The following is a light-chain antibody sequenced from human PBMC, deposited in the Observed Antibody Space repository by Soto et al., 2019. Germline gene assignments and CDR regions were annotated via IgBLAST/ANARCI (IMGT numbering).Light chain of an antibody. J-gene: IGLJ1*01. Sequence: SALTQPPSASRSPGQSVTISCTGTSSDIGDYNYVSWYQQHPGKAPKLMIYEVSKRPSGVPDRFSGSKSGNTASLTVSGLQAEDEADYYCSSYAGSNSPFVFGSGTRVTVL. CDR2: EVS. CDR1: SSDIGDYNY. V-gene: IGLV2-8*01. CDR3: SSYAGSNSPFV.